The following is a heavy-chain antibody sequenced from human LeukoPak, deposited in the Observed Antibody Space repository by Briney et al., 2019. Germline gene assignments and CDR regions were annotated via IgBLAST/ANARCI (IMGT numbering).Heavy chain of an antibody. Sequence: PGGSLRLSCVASGFTFSDYWIHWVHQPPGKGLVWVSLIHSDGDTANYADSVKGRFTISRDNAKNTVYLQMNSLRAEDTAVYYCARDIYSIAEWGQGTLVTVSS. D-gene: IGHD1-26*01. V-gene: IGHV3-74*01. CDR2: IHSDGDTA. CDR3: ARDIYSIAE. CDR1: GFTFSDYW. J-gene: IGHJ4*02.